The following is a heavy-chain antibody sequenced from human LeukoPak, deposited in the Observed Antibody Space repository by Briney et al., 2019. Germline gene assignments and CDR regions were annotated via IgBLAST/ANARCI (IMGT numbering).Heavy chain of an antibody. Sequence: PSETLSLTCAVSGGSFIGYYWSWIRQPPGKGLEWIGEINHSGSTNYNPSLKSRVTISVDTSKNQFSLKLSSVTAADTAVYYCARGLIEAAAGFYYFGEGTLVTVSS. CDR3: ARGLIEAAAGFYY. V-gene: IGHV4-34*01. CDR1: GGSFIGYY. J-gene: IGHJ4*02. D-gene: IGHD6-13*01. CDR2: INHSGST.